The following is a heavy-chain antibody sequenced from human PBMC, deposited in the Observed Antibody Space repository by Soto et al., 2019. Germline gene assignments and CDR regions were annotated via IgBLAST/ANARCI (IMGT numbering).Heavy chain of an antibody. CDR2: ISYDGSNK. Sequence: GGSLRLSCAASGFTFSSYGMHWVRQAPGKGLEWVAVISYDGSNKYYADSVKGRFTISRDNSKNTLYLQMNSLRAEDTAVYYCAKSSGEISGYDPIFDYWGQGTLVTVSS. V-gene: IGHV3-30*18. CDR1: GFTFSSYG. J-gene: IGHJ4*02. CDR3: AKSSGEISGYDPIFDY. D-gene: IGHD5-12*01.